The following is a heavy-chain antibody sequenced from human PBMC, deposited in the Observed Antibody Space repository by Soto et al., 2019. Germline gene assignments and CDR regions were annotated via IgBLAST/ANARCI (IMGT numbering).Heavy chain of an antibody. D-gene: IGHD2-15*01. CDR3: ANIEGIRGGPESYYMDV. J-gene: IGHJ6*03. CDR1: GFTFSSYG. Sequence: GGSLRLSCAASGFTFSSYGMHWVRQAPGKGLEWVAVISYDGSNKFYADSVKGRFTISRDNSKNTLYLQMNSLRAEDTAVYYCANIEGIRGGPESYYMDVWGKGTTVTVSS. CDR2: ISYDGSNK. V-gene: IGHV3-30*18.